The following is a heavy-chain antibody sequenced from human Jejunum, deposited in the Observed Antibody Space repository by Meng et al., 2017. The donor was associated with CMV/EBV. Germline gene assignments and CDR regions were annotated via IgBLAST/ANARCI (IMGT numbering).Heavy chain of an antibody. CDR3: ARGSISAPFDY. D-gene: IGHD3-3*01. Sequence: GESTCSGSPHRTWIRQHPLTGLERIGDTHYTGSTYYNPSIKSRVAKSLRTPRHHSSPARSSVTDEDTAVYFCARGSISAPFDYWGQGTLVTVSS. V-gene: IGHV4-30-4*06. CDR2: THYTGST. J-gene: IGHJ4*02. CDR1: GESTCSGSPH.